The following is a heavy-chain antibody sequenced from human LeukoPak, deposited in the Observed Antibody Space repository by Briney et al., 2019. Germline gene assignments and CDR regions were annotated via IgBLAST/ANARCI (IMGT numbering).Heavy chain of an antibody. CDR2: IYYSGST. CDR3: ARANVDTAMAPPYYYYYYYMDV. V-gene: IGHV4-59*01. CDR1: GGSISSYY. J-gene: IGHJ6*03. Sequence: SETLSLTCTVSGGSISSYYWSWIRQPPGKGLEWIGYIYYSGSTNYNPSLKSRVTISVDTSKNQFSLKLSSVIAADTAVYYCARANVDTAMAPPYYYYYYYMDVWGKGTTVTVSS. D-gene: IGHD5-18*01.